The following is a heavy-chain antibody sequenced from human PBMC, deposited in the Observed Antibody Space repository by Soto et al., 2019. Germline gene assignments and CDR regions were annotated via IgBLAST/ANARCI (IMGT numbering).Heavy chain of an antibody. CDR2: IRAFSGRK. CDR3: ARTSSTANFEG. Sequence: QVQLVQSGAEVTKPGASVKVSCKTSGFNFFNYGYTWVRQAPGQGLEWVGCIRAFSGRKDYAPKFQGRVTLTADTSTSTAYMELGSLTSEDTAVYYCARTSSTANFEGWGQGTLVTVSS. D-gene: IGHD1-26*01. J-gene: IGHJ4*02. V-gene: IGHV1-18*01. CDR1: GFNFFNYG.